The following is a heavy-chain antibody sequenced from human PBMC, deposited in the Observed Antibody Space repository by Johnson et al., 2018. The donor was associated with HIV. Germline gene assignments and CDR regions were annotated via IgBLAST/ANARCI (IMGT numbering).Heavy chain of an antibody. D-gene: IGHD3-3*01. Sequence: QVQLVESGGGLVKPGGSLRLSCAASGFTFSDYYMSWIRQAPGTGLEWVAVISYDGSNKYYADSVKGRFTISRDNSNNTLYLQMNSLRAEDTAVYYCARVTIFGVTKVDALDFWGLGTLVTVSS. V-gene: IGHV3-30*14. CDR2: ISYDGSNK. CDR3: ARVTIFGVTKVDALDF. CDR1: GFTFSDYY. J-gene: IGHJ3*01.